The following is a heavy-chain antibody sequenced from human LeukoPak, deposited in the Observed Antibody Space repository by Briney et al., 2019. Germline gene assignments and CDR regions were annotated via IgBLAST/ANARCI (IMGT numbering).Heavy chain of an antibody. CDR3: ATGMTRSYYYYYYMDV. V-gene: IGHV1-24*01. J-gene: IGHJ6*03. CDR2: FDPEDGET. Sequence: ASVKVSCKVSGYTLTELSMHWVRQAPGKGPEWMGGFDPEDGETIYAQKFQGRVTMTEDTSTDTAYMELSSLRSEDTAVYYCATGMTRSYYYYYYMDVWGKGTTVTVSS. CDR1: GYTLTELS.